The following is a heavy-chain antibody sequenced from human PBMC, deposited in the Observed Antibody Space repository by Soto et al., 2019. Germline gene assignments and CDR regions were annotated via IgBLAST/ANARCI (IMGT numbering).Heavy chain of an antibody. CDR2: IYHSGST. CDR1: VGSISSGGYS. V-gene: IGHV4-30-2*01. CDR3: ASGGVGATTDY. Sequence: TLSLTCAFSVGSISSGGYSCSWIRQPPWKGLEWIGYIYHSGSTYYNPSLKSRVTISVDRSKNQFSLKLSSVTAADTDVYYYASGGVGATTDYWGQGTRGTVSS. D-gene: IGHD1-26*01. J-gene: IGHJ4*02.